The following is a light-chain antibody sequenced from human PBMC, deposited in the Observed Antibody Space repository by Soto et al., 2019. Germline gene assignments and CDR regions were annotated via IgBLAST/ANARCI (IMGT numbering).Light chain of an antibody. Sequence: EIVMTQSPATLSVSPGERATLSCRASQSVSSNLAWYQQKPSQAPRLLIYGASTRATGIPARFSGSGSGTEFTLTISSLQSEDFAVYYCQQYNNWPDTFGPGTKVDIK. CDR3: QQYNNWPDT. J-gene: IGKJ3*01. CDR1: QSVSSN. V-gene: IGKV3-15*01. CDR2: GAS.